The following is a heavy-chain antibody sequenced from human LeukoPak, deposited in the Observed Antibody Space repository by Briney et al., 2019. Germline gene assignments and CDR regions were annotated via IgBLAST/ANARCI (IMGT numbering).Heavy chain of an antibody. Sequence: GGSLRLSCAAPGFTFSHAWMTWVRQAPGKGLEWVGRIKIKIDGGTTVYAAPVKGRFTISRDDSKNTMYLQMNSLKTEDTAVYYCTTDAYGMDVWGQGTTVTVSS. CDR3: TTDAYGMDV. CDR2: IKIKIDGGTT. V-gene: IGHV3-15*01. CDR1: GFTFSHAW. J-gene: IGHJ6*02.